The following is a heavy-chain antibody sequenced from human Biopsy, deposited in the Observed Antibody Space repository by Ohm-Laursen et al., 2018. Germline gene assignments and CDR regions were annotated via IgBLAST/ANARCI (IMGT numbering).Heavy chain of an antibody. Sequence: ASVKVSCKASGYTFTTYYINWVRQAPGQGLEWMGWISPKSGGTNYAQKFQGNITMTKNTSMSTAYMEMSRLRSDDTAVYYCALQSVAQMKNFDYWGQGTLVTVSS. D-gene: IGHD6-19*01. CDR1: GYTFTTYY. V-gene: IGHV1-2*02. J-gene: IGHJ4*02. CDR3: ALQSVAQMKNFDY. CDR2: ISPKSGGT.